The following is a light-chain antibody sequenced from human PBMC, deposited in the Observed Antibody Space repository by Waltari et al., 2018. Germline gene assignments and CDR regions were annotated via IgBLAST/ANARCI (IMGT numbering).Light chain of an antibody. V-gene: IGLV10-54*04. J-gene: IGLJ1*01. CDR1: SNNVGNQG. CDR3: SAWDSDLSGYV. Sequence: QAGLTQPPSVSKGLRQTATLTCTGNSNNVGNQGAAWLQQHQGQPPKLRAYRNNNRPAGISDRVSASRSGNTASLTITGLQPEDEADYYCSAWDSDLSGYVFGTGTKVTVL. CDR2: RNN.